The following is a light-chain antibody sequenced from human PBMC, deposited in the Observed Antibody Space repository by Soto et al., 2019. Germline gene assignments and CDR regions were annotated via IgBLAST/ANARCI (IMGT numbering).Light chain of an antibody. CDR1: SSNIGAGYD. Sequence: QAVVTQPPSVSGAPGQRVTISCTGSSSNIGAGYDVHWYQQLPGTAPKLLIYGNSNRPSGAPDRFSGSKSGTSASLAITGLQAEDEADYYCQSYDTSLSGSVVFGGGTKVTVL. CDR2: GNS. V-gene: IGLV1-40*01. J-gene: IGLJ2*01. CDR3: QSYDTSLSGSVV.